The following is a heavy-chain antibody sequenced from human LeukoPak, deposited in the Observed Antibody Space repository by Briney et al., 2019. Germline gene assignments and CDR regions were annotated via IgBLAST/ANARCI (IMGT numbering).Heavy chain of an antibody. V-gene: IGHV1-3*01. D-gene: IGHD1-26*01. J-gene: IGHJ4*02. CDR2: INAGNGNT. CDR1: GYTFTSYA. CDR3: ARDSGSYLSPSDY. Sequence: ASVKVSCKASGYTFTSYAMHWVRQAPGQRLEWMGWINAGNGNTKYSQKFQGRVTITRDTSASTAYMELSSLRSEDTAVYYCARDSGSYLSPSDYWGQGTLVTVSS.